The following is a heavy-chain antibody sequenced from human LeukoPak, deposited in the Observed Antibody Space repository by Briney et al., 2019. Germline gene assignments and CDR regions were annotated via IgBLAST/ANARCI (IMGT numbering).Heavy chain of an antibody. CDR2: INPSGRTT. CDR1: GYTFTSYF. CDR3: ARGESSTKFGY. J-gene: IGHJ4*02. Sequence: ASVKVSCKASGYTFTSYFIYWVRQAPGQGLEWMGIINPSGRTTSYAQKFQGRVTMTRDTSTSTVYMELSSLRSEDTAVYYCARGESSTKFGYWGQGTLVTVSS. V-gene: IGHV1-46*01. D-gene: IGHD6-13*01.